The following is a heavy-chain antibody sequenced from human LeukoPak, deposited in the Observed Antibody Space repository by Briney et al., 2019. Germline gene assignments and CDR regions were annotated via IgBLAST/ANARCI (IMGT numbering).Heavy chain of an antibody. D-gene: IGHD6-19*01. CDR1: GGSISSSSYY. CDR3: ARTSSGWSDAFDI. J-gene: IGHJ3*02. CDR2: IYYSGNT. Sequence: PSETLSLTCTVSGGSISSSSYYWGWIRQPPGKGLEWIGSIYYSGNTYYNPSLKSRVTISVDTSKNQFSLKLSSVTAADTAVYYCARTSSGWSDAFDIWGQGTMVTVSS. V-gene: IGHV4-39*07.